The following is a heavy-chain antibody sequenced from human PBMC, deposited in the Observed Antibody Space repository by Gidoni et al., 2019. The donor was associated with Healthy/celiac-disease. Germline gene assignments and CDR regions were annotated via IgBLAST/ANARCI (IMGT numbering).Heavy chain of an antibody. D-gene: IGHD6-19*01. V-gene: IGHV3-21*01. CDR1: GFTFSSYS. CDR2: ISSSSSYI. Sequence: GKPGGSLILSCAASGFTFSSYSMNWVRQAPGKGLEWVSSISSSSSYIYYADSVKGRFTISRDNAKNSLYLQMNSLRAEDTAVYYCARDKGAVAAYFDYWGQGTLVTVSS. CDR3: ARDKGAVAAYFDY. J-gene: IGHJ4*02.